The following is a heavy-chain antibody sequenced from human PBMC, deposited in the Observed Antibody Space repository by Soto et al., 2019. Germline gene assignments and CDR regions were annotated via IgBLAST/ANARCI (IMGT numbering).Heavy chain of an antibody. CDR1: EYSFTGHY. D-gene: IGHD3-22*01. J-gene: IGHJ5*02. CDR2: IDPKSGYT. Sequence: GASVKVSCKASEYSFTGHYLHWVRLAPGQGLEWMGWIDPKSGYTKYAPKFRDRVTMTSVTSTSTAYMDLNSLTYDDTAVYFCARDYDKSGYDYFDPWGQGTQVTVSS. CDR3: ARDYDKSGYDYFDP. V-gene: IGHV1-2*02.